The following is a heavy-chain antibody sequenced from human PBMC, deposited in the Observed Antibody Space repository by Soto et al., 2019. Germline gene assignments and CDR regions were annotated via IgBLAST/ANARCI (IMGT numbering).Heavy chain of an antibody. CDR1: GGSIGSYY. J-gene: IGHJ6*02. CDR2: VYYSDGT. CDR3: ARTESSSWSFFYYGMYV. D-gene: IGHD6-13*01. Sequence: PSETLSLTCTVTGGSIGSYYWSWIRQSPGRGLEWIGCVYYSDGTNYNPSLKSRATMSMDKSNNQFSLRLRSVTAADTAVYYCARTESSSWSFFYYGMYVWGQGTTVTV. V-gene: IGHV4-59*01.